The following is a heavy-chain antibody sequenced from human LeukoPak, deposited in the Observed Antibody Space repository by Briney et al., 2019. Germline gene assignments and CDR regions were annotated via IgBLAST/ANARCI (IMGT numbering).Heavy chain of an antibody. CDR3: ARTHCGGDCLLDY. V-gene: IGHV4-61*09. CDR1: GGSISSGSFY. Sequence: SETLSLTCTVSGGSISSGSFYWSWVRQPAGKGLEWIGHIYPSGSTNYNPSLKSRVTVSVDTSKNQFSLKLSSVTAADTAVYYCARTHCGGDCLLDYWGQGTLVTVSS. J-gene: IGHJ4*02. D-gene: IGHD2-21*02. CDR2: IYPSGST.